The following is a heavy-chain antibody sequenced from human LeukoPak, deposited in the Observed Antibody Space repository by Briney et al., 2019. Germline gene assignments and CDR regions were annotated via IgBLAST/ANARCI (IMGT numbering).Heavy chain of an antibody. D-gene: IGHD3-3*01. CDR3: ARIGRDGARLYYEFWSGYPPSDEYYYYYMDV. CDR2: INHSGST. V-gene: IGHV4-34*01. J-gene: IGHJ6*03. CDR1: GGSFSGYY. Sequence: SETLSLTCAVYGGSFSGYYWSWIRQPPGKGLEWIGEINHSGSTNYNPSLKSRVTISVDTSKNQFSLTLSSVTAAHTAVYYCARIGRDGARLYYEFWSGYPPSDEYYYYYMDVWGKGTTVTVSS.